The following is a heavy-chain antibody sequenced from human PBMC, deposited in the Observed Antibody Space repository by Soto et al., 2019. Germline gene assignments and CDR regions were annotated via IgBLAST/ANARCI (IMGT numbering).Heavy chain of an antibody. Sequence: PSETLSLTCTVSGGSISSYYWSWIRQPPGKGLEWIGYIYYSGSTNYNPSLKSRVTISVDTSKNQFSLKLSSVTAADTAVYYCARDSDYDLWSGYPRPYAMDVWGQGTTVTV. CDR1: GGSISSYY. D-gene: IGHD3-3*01. V-gene: IGHV4-59*01. CDR2: IYYSGST. CDR3: ARDSDYDLWSGYPRPYAMDV. J-gene: IGHJ6*01.